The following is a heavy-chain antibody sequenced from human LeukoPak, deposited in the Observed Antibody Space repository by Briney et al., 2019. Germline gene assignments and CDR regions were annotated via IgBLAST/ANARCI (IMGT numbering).Heavy chain of an antibody. CDR2: IKHSGTT. V-gene: IGHV4-34*01. D-gene: IGHD3-16*02. Sequence: SETLSLTCAVYGGSFSGYYWSWIRQPPGKGLEWIGEIKHSGTTNYNPSLKSRVTISIDTSKNHFSLRLSSVTAADTAVYYCARRMITFGGVVVISNAFDYWGQGTLVTVSS. CDR1: GGSFSGYY. CDR3: ARRMITFGGVVVISNAFDY. J-gene: IGHJ4*02.